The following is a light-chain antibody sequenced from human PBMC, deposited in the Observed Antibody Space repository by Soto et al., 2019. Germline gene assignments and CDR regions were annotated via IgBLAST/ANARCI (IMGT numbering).Light chain of an antibody. CDR2: DVS. J-gene: IGLJ1*01. CDR3: SSYTSSSTPPYV. V-gene: IGLV2-14*03. Sequence: QSALTQPASVSGSPGQSITISCTGTSSDVGGYTYVSWYQQHPGKAPKLMIYDVSNRPSGVSNRFSGSKSANTASLTISGLHAEDEADYYCSSYTSSSTPPYVFGTGTKVTVL. CDR1: SSDVGGYTY.